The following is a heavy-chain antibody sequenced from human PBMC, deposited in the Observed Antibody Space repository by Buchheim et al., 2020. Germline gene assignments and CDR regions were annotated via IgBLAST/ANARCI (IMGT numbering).Heavy chain of an antibody. CDR1: GGSISTYY. D-gene: IGHD6-6*01. CDR3: ARAGRWQLSWSDP. J-gene: IGHJ5*02. V-gene: IGHV4-59*01. Sequence: QLQLQESGPGLVKPSETLSLTCTVSGGSISTYYWSWIRQPPGKGLEWIGYIYYSGSTTYNPSLESRVTIPVDTSKNQFSLILTSVSAADTAVYYCARAGRWQLSWSDPWGQGTL. CDR2: IYYSGST.